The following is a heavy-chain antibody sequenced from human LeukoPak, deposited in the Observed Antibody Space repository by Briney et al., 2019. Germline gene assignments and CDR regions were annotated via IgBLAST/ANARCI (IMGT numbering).Heavy chain of an antibody. J-gene: IGHJ5*02. D-gene: IGHD3-10*01. V-gene: IGHV4-61*02. CDR1: GGSIRSGSYY. CDR3: ARGQTWFGINWFDP. Sequence: SQTLSLTCTVPGGSIRSGSYYWSWIRQPAGKGLEWIGRIHTGGSTNYNPSLKSRVTISVDTAKNQFSLKLSSVTAADTAVYYCARGQTWFGINWFDPWGQGTLVTVSS. CDR2: IHTGGST.